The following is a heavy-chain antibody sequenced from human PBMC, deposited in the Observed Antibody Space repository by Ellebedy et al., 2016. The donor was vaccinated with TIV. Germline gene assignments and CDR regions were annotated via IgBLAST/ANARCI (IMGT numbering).Heavy chain of an antibody. J-gene: IGHJ5*02. CDR3: ARGGLQGWFDP. V-gene: IGHV3-21*01. CDR2: ISSSSSYI. D-gene: IGHD5-24*01. Sequence: GGSLRLXXAASGFTFSSYSMNRFRQAPGKGLEWVSSISSSSSYIYYADSVKGRFTISRDNAKNSLYLQMNSLRAEDTAVYYCARGGLQGWFDPWGQGTLVTVSS. CDR1: GFTFSSYS.